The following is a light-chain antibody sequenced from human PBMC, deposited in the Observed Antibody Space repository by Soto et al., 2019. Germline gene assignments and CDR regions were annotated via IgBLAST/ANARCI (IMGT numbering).Light chain of an antibody. CDR3: GGWDDSLSGPV. CDR1: SSNIGSNY. J-gene: IGLJ2*01. V-gene: IGLV1-47*01. CDR2: RNN. Sequence: QLVLTQPPLASGTPGQRVNISCSGSSSNIGSNYVYWYRQFPGTAPKLLIQRNNQRPSGVPARFSGSKSGTSASLAISGLRSEDEADYYCGGWDDSLSGPVFGGGTKLTVL.